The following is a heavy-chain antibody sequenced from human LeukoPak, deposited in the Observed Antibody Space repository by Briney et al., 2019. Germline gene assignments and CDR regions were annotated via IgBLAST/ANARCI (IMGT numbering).Heavy chain of an antibody. J-gene: IGHJ4*02. V-gene: IGHV3-48*02. Sequence: GGSLRLSCAASGFTFSSYSMNWVRQAPGKGLEWVSHISSTSTTYYADSVKGRFTTSRDNAKNLLYLQMNSLRDEDTAVYYCAAAGDYWGQGTLVTVSS. CDR1: GFTFSSYS. D-gene: IGHD3-10*01. CDR3: AAAGDY. CDR2: ISSTSTT.